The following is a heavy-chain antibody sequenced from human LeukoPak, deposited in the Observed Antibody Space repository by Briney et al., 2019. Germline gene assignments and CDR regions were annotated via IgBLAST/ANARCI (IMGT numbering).Heavy chain of an antibody. V-gene: IGHV4-34*01. CDR2: INHSGST. CDR3: ARARSYYYDSSGYAVWYFDL. D-gene: IGHD3-22*01. CDR1: GGSFSGYY. Sequence: SETLSLTCAVYGGSFSGYYWSWIRQPPGKGLEWIGEINHSGSTNYNPSLKSRVTISVDTSKYQFSLKLSSVTAADTAVYYCARARSYYYDSSGYAVWYFDLWGRGTLVTVSS. J-gene: IGHJ2*01.